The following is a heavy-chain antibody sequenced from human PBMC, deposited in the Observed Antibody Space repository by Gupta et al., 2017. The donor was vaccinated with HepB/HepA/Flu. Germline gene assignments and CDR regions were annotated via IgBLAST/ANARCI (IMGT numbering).Heavy chain of an antibody. D-gene: IGHD3-16*01. V-gene: IGHV3-21*02. CDR3: ARNRLADSWFDP. CDR1: GFTFSRFS. Sequence: EVLLVESGGGLVKPGGSLRPSCEGSGFTFSRFSMHWVRQAPGKGLEWVSSSRVGNYIYYAESVKGRFTISRDNSKNSLFLEMRNLRDEDTAVYYCARNRLADSWFDPWGQGTLVTVSS. CDR2: SRVGNYI. J-gene: IGHJ5*02.